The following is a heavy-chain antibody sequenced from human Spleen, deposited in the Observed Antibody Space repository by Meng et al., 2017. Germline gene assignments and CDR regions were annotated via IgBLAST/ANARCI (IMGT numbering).Heavy chain of an antibody. D-gene: IGHD4-11*01. CDR3: ARGPTTMAHDFDY. CDR1: GGSCSDYY. V-gene: IGHV4-34*01. Sequence: QVQPAEWGTGLWKPSETLSLTCVFAGGSCSDYYGSWIRQPPGKGLEWIGAINHSGSTNYNPSLESRATISVDTSQNNLSLKLSSVTAADSAVYYCARGPTTMAHDFDYWGQGTLVTVSS. J-gene: IGHJ4*02. CDR2: INHSGST.